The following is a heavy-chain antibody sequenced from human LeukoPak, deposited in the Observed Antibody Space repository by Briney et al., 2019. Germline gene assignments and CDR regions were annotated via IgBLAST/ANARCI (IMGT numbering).Heavy chain of an antibody. CDR2: ISYDGSNK. D-gene: IGHD3-22*01. CDR3: ARESSPAYYYDSSGFPYFDY. CDR1: GFTFSSYA. Sequence: GRSLRLSCAASGFTFSSYAMHWVRQAPGKGLEWVAVISYDGSNKYYADSVKGRFTISRDNAKNSLYLQMNSLRAEDTAVYYCARESSPAYYYDSSGFPYFDYWGQGTLVTVSS. J-gene: IGHJ4*02. V-gene: IGHV3-30*04.